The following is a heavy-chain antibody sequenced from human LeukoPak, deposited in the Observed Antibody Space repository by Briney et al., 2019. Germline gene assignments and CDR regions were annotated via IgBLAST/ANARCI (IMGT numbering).Heavy chain of an antibody. V-gene: IGHV3-43*02. CDR3: SRGSGWLSVY. CDR1: GFVFDDYA. J-gene: IGHJ4*02. Sequence: SGGSLRLSCAASGFVFDDYAMHWVRQAPGKGLEWVSLISGDGTSTYYADSVKGRFTISRDNFRNSLYLQMNSLTTEDTAVYYCSRGSGWLSVYWGQGTLVTVSS. CDR2: ISGDGTST. D-gene: IGHD6-19*01.